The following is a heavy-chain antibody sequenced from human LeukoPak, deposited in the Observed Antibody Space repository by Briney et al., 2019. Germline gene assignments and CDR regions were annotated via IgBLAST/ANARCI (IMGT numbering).Heavy chain of an antibody. J-gene: IGHJ6*03. Sequence: SETLSLTCTVSGGSISSYYWSWIRQPPGKGLEWIGYIYYSGSTNYNPSLKSRVTISVDTSKNQFSLKLSSVTAADTAVYYCVRVPTTVDNYYMDVXXXGTTVTVSS. CDR3: VRVPTTVDNYYMDV. CDR1: GGSISSYY. CDR2: IYYSGST. V-gene: IGHV4-59*01. D-gene: IGHD4-11*01.